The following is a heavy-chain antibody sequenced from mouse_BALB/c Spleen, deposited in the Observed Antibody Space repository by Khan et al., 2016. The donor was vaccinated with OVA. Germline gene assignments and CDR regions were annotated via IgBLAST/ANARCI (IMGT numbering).Heavy chain of an antibody. CDR1: GYTFTNYG. Sequence: QIQLVQSGPELKKPGETVKISCKASGYTFTNYGMNWVKQAPGKGLKWMGWIYPSTGETTYADDFKGRFAFSLDSSASTAYLQLNNLTNEDTATYFCARGSSRAMDYWGQGTSVTVSS. D-gene: IGHD1-1*01. CDR3: ARGSSRAMDY. J-gene: IGHJ4*01. CDR2: IYPSTGET. V-gene: IGHV9-3-1*01.